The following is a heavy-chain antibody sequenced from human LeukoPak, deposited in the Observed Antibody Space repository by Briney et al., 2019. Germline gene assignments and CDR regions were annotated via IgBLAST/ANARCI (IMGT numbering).Heavy chain of an antibody. D-gene: IGHD2-2*01. J-gene: IGHJ5*02. Sequence: GGSLRLSCAASGFTFSSYAMSWVRQAPGKGLEWVSAISGSGGSTYYADSVKGRFTISRDNSKNTLYLQMNSLRAEDTAVYYCAKEPWDIVVVPASYNWFDPWGQGTLVTVSS. CDR2: ISGSGGST. CDR3: AKEPWDIVVVPASYNWFDP. V-gene: IGHV3-23*01. CDR1: GFTFSSYA.